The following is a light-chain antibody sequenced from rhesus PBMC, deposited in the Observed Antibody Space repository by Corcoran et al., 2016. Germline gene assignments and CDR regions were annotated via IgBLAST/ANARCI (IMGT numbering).Light chain of an antibody. CDR3: QQHTNSPRT. J-gene: IGKJ1*01. CDR1: QGSSNW. Sequence: DIQMTQSPSSLSASVGDRVTITCRASQGSSNWLAWYQQKTGKAPKLLIYRASNLVAGVPSRLSGSGSGTDFTLTCCSRQPDNIATYYFQQHTNSPRTFGQGTKVEIK. CDR2: RAS. V-gene: IGKV1-69*01.